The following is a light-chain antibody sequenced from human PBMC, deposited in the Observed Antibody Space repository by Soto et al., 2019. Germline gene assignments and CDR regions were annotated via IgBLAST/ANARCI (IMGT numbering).Light chain of an antibody. V-gene: IGKV1-39*01. CDR2: AAS. Sequence: DIQMTQSPSSLSASVGDKISIVCRANQSISTFLSWYQQRPGKAPQLLIYAASSLPSGVPSRFSGSGSGTDFILTINSLQPEDFASYFCQQSSKTPMTSGQGTKVDIK. J-gene: IGKJ1*01. CDR1: QSISTF. CDR3: QQSSKTPMT.